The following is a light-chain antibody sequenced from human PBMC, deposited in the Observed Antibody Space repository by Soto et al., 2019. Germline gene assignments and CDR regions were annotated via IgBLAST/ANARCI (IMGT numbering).Light chain of an antibody. Sequence: IQMTQSPSTLSASVGDRVTITCRASQSISSWLAWYQQKPGKAPKLLIYKASSLESGVPSRFSGSGSGTEFTLTISSLQPEDFAIYYCQHSYSTPFTFGPGTKVDIK. CDR1: QSISSW. J-gene: IGKJ3*01. CDR2: KAS. CDR3: QHSYSTPFT. V-gene: IGKV1-5*03.